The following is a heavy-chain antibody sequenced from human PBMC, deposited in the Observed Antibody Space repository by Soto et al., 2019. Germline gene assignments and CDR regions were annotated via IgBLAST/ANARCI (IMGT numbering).Heavy chain of an antibody. V-gene: IGHV1-18*04. CDR1: GYTFTSYG. Sequence: QVQLVQSGAEVKKPGASVKVSCKASGYTFTSYGISWVRQAPGQGLEWMGWISAYNGNTNYAQKLQGRVTMTTDTSTSPDYMELRSLRSDDTDVYYCARDRDYDSSGSHWFDPWGQGTLVTVSS. J-gene: IGHJ5*02. CDR2: ISAYNGNT. CDR3: ARDRDYDSSGSHWFDP. D-gene: IGHD3-22*01.